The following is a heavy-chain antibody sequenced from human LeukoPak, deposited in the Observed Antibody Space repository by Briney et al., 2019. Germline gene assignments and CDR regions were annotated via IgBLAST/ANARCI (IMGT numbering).Heavy chain of an antibody. J-gene: IGHJ6*03. D-gene: IGHD3-3*01. CDR1: GYTFTSYD. V-gene: IGHV1-8*01. CDR3: ARVGGLTYYDFWSGYEYYMDV. Sequence: ASAEVSCKASGYTFTSYDINWVRQATGQGLEWMGWMNPNSGNTGYAQKFQGRVTMTRNTSISTAYMELSSLRSEDTAVYYCARVGGLTYYDFWSGYEYYMDVWGKGTTVTVSS. CDR2: MNPNSGNT.